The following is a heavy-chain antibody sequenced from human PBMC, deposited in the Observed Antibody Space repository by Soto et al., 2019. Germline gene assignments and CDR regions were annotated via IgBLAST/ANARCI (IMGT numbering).Heavy chain of an antibody. J-gene: IGHJ4*02. CDR3: ERVGFCRSTHCWPIGYLVS. Sequence: QWKGLEWVGYIFSSGSTNYNPSLKSRVTISVDTSENQFYLKLASVTAADTAVYYCERVGFCRSTHCWPIGYLVSWGQGTLVSDSS. V-gene: IGHV4-59*01. D-gene: IGHD2-2*01. CDR2: IFSSGST.